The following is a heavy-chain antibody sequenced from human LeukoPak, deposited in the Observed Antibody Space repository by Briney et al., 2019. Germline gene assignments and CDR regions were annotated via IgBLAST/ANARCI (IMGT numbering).Heavy chain of an antibody. CDR1: GFAFSAYW. CDR2: INEDATTI. CDR3: VRDLILVWTPGDDFDF. Sequence: PRGSLRLSCAASGFAFSAYWMHWVRQAPGKGLEWVSRINEDATTITYADSVKGRFIISRDNSKKSLYLQMNNLRAEDTAVYYCVRDLILVWTPGDDFDFWGQGTLVIVSS. J-gene: IGHJ4*02. D-gene: IGHD3-16*01. V-gene: IGHV3-74*01.